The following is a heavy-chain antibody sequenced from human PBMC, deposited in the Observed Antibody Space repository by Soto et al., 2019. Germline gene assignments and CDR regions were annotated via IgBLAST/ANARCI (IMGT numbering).Heavy chain of an antibody. CDR3: AKDKHGGEEIDY. Sequence: QVPLVESGGGVVQPGRSLRLSCAASGFTFSSYGMHWVRQAPGKGLEWVAVISYDGSNKYYADSVKGRFTISRDNSKNTLYLQMNSLRAEDTAVYYCAKDKHGGEEIDYWGQGTLVTVSS. D-gene: IGHD2-15*01. CDR2: ISYDGSNK. V-gene: IGHV3-30*18. J-gene: IGHJ4*02. CDR1: GFTFSSYG.